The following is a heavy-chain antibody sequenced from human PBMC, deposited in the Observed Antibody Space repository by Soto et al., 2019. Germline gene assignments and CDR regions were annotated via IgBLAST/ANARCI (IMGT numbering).Heavy chain of an antibody. J-gene: IGHJ6*03. V-gene: IGHV1-69*08. D-gene: IGHD2-15*01. CDR3: ARDRLWGYCSGGSCSPDEYYYYMDV. CDR1: GGTFSSYT. Sequence: QVQLVQSGAEVKKPGSSVKVSCKASGGTFSSYTISWVRQAPGQGLEWMGRIISIPGIANYAQKFQGRVTITADKSTGTAYRELSSLRSEDTAVYYCARDRLWGYCSGGSCSPDEYYYYMDVWGKGTTVPVSS. CDR2: IISIPGIA.